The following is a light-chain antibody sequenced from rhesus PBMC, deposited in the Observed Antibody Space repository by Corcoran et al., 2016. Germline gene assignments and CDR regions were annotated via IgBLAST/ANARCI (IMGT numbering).Light chain of an antibody. V-gene: IGKV3-24*04. CDR2: GAS. Sequence: EIVMTQSPATLALSPGERATLSCRASQSVSSYLAWYQQKPGPAPRPLIYGASSRAAGIPDRFSGSGSGTEFTLTISSLEPEDVGVYFCLQSSNWWTFGQGTKVEIK. J-gene: IGKJ1*01. CDR3: LQSSNWWT. CDR1: QSVSSY.